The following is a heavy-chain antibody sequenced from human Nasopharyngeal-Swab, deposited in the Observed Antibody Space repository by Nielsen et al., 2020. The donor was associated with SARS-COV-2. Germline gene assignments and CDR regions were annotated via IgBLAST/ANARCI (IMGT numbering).Heavy chain of an antibody. CDR3: VKDRGSYVFDY. J-gene: IGHJ4*02. D-gene: IGHD1-26*01. CDR2: ISSNGGST. V-gene: IGHV3-64D*09. Sequence: GGSLSLSCSASGFTFSSYAMHWVRQAPGKGLEYVSAISSNGGSTYYADSVKGRFTISRDNSKNTLYLQMSSLRAEDTAVYYCVKDRGSYVFDYWGQGTLVTVSS. CDR1: GFTFSSYA.